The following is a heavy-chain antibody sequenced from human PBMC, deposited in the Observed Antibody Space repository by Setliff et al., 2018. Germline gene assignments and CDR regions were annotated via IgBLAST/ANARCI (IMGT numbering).Heavy chain of an antibody. D-gene: IGHD6-19*01. CDR2: VYYSGST. Sequence: SETLSLTCAVSGGSISSSYYYWGWIRQPPGKGLEWIGSVYYSGSTYYNPSLKSRVTISVDTSKNQFSLKLSSVTVADTAVYYCARGRWLVHAFDIWGQGTMVTVSS. CDR1: GGSISSSYYY. J-gene: IGHJ3*02. V-gene: IGHV4-39*01. CDR3: ARGRWLVHAFDI.